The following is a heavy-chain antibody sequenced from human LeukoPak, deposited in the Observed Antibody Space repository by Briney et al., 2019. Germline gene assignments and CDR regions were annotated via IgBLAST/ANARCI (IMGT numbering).Heavy chain of an antibody. D-gene: IGHD3-10*01. CDR1: GGSISSSIYY. J-gene: IGHJ6*03. Sequence: SETLSLTCTVSGGSISSSIYYWGWIRQPPGKGLEWIGSIYYSGSTYYNPSLKSRVTISVDTSKNQFSLKLSSVTAADTAVYYCARHADGSGTIGDYMDVWGKGTTVTVSS. CDR3: ARHADGSGTIGDYMDV. V-gene: IGHV4-39*01. CDR2: IYYSGST.